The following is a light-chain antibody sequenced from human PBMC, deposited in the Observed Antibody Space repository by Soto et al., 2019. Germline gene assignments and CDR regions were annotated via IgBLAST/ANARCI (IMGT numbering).Light chain of an antibody. Sequence: QSALTQPASVSGSPGQSITISCTGTSSDVGAYNYVSWYQQHPGKAPKLMFYDVSNRPSGISNRFSGSKSGNTASLTISGLQAEDEADYYCNSYTSSNTLVVFGGGTKLTVL. CDR1: SSDVGAYNY. J-gene: IGLJ2*01. V-gene: IGLV2-14*01. CDR3: NSYTSSNTLVV. CDR2: DVS.